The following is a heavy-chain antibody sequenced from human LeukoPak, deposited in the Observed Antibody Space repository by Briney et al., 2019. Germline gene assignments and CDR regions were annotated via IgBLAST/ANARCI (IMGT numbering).Heavy chain of an antibody. D-gene: IGHD1-26*01. V-gene: IGHV3-7*01. CDR3: ARAEGVRAIPGY. CDR1: GFTFSSYW. Sequence: PGGTLRLPCAASGFTFSSYWMSWVRQAPGKGLEGVANIKQDGSEKYYVDSVRGRFTSSRDNAKNSLYLQMNSLRAEDTGVYYCARAEGVRAIPGYWGQGTLVTVSS. J-gene: IGHJ4*02. CDR2: IKQDGSEK.